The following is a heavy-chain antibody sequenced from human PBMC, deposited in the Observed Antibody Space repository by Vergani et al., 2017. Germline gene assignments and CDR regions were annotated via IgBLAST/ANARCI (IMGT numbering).Heavy chain of an antibody. V-gene: IGHV3-49*04. CDR2: IRSKTYGATT. Sequence: EVQLVESGGDLVQPGRSLRLSCQTSGFNFGEYGVSWVRQAPGKGLEWIGFIRSKTYGATTEYAASVRGRFTISRDDSKGIAYLQTSSLKKEDTAVYRCAVEIYDYGGSRDFDYWGQGTLVVVSS. J-gene: IGHJ4*02. CDR1: GFNFGEYG. CDR3: AVEIYDYGGSRDFDY. D-gene: IGHD4-23*01.